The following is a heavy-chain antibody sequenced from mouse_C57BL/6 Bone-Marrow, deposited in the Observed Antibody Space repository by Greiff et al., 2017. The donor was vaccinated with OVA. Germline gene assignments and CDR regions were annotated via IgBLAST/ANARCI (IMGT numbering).Heavy chain of an antibody. CDR3: TNHYCSRIYYYAMDY. Sequence: VQLKQSGTVMARPGASVKMSCKTSGYTFTSYWMHWVKQRPGQGLEWIGAIYPGNSDTSYNQKFKGKAKLTAVTSASTAYMELSSLTNEDSAVYYCTNHYCSRIYYYAMDYWGQGTSVTVSS. V-gene: IGHV1-5*01. D-gene: IGHD1-1*01. CDR1: GYTFTSYW. CDR2: IYPGNSDT. J-gene: IGHJ4*01.